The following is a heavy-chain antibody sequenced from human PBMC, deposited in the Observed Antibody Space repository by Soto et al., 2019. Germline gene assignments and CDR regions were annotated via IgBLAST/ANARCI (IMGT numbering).Heavy chain of an antibody. CDR2: ISYEGYYK. J-gene: IGHJ6*02. CDR1: GFSFSTYG. Sequence: QVQLVESGGGVVQPGRSLRLSCAASGFSFSTYGMHWVRQAPGKRLEWVTVISYEGYYKYYADSVKGRFTISRDNSKNTLYLEMNSLRVEDTAVYYCAKDQHTFWSGYPAVAHGMDVWGQGTTVTVSS. CDR3: AKDQHTFWSGYPAVAHGMDV. V-gene: IGHV3-30*18. D-gene: IGHD3-3*01.